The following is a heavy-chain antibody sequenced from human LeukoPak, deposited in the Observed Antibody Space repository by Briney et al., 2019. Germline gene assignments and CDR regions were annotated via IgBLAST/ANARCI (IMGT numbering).Heavy chain of an antibody. CDR1: GFTFSSYS. V-gene: IGHV3-48*01. J-gene: IGHJ2*01. CDR3: GRAEYQLLRGFDL. Sequence: AGGSLRLSCAASGFTFSSYSMNWVRQAPGKGLEWVSYISSSSSTIYYADSVKGRFTISRDNAKNSLYLQMNSLRAEDTAVYYCGRAEYQLLRGFDLWGRGTLVTVSS. CDR2: ISSSSSTI. D-gene: IGHD2-2*01.